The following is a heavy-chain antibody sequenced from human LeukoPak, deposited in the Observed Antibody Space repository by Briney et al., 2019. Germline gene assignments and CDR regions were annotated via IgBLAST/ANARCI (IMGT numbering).Heavy chain of an antibody. V-gene: IGHV3-30*18. CDR1: GFTFSSYG. J-gene: IGHJ4*02. Sequence: PGGSLRLSCAASGFTFSSYGMHWVRQAPGKGLEWVAVISYDGSNKYYADSVKGRFTISRDNSKNTLYLLMDSLRAEDTAVYYCAKARTPYCSGGSCYSDFWGQGTLVTVSS. CDR3: AKARTPYCSGGSCYSDF. CDR2: ISYDGSNK. D-gene: IGHD2-15*01.